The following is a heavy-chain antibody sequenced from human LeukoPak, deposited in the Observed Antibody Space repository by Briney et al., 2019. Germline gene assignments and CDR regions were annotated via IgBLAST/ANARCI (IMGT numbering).Heavy chain of an antibody. D-gene: IGHD2-2*01. Sequence: GGSLRLSCAASGFTLSDYYMSWIRQAPGKGLEWVSYISSSGSTIYYADSVKGRFTISRDNAKNSLYLQMNSLRAEDTAVYYCAREVGDIVVVPAAPIDYYGMDVWGQGTTVTVSS. V-gene: IGHV3-11*01. CDR3: AREVGDIVVVPAAPIDYYGMDV. CDR2: ISSSGSTI. CDR1: GFTLSDYY. J-gene: IGHJ6*02.